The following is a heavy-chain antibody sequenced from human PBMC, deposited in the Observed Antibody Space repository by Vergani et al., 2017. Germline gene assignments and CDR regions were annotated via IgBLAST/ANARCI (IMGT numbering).Heavy chain of an antibody. D-gene: IGHD2/OR15-2a*01. V-gene: IGHV4-34*01. CDR2: INHSGST. CDR1: GGSFSGYY. Sequence: QVQLQQWGAALLKPSETLSLTCAVYGGSFSGYYWSWIRQPPGKGLEWIGEINHSGSTNYNPSLKSRVTISVDTSKNQFSLKLSSVTAAATAVYYCARANRDRRGTYYYYYMDVWGKGTTVTVSS. J-gene: IGHJ6*03. CDR3: ARANRDRRGTYYYYYMDV.